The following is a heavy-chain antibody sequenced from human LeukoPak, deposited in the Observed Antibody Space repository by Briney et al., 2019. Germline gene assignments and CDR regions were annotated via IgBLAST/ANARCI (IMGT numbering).Heavy chain of an antibody. D-gene: IGHD4-17*01. V-gene: IGHV4-59*08. J-gene: IGHJ4*02. Sequence: SGTLSLICTVSGGSINSYYWSWIRQPPGKGLESIGYISYSGSTNYNPSLKSRVTISVDMSKNQFSLKLSSVTAADTAIYYCARGPTTDYFDLWGQGTLVTVSS. CDR2: ISYSGST. CDR3: ARGPTTDYFDL. CDR1: GGSINSYY.